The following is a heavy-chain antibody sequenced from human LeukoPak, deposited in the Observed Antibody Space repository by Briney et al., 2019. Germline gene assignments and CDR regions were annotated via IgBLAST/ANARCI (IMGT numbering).Heavy chain of an antibody. Sequence: SETLSLTCTVSGGSISSSYWSWIRQPPGKGLEFIGYIYYSGDTNCNPSLRSRVTISVDRSKNQFSLKLSSVTAADTAVYYCARGQGYSYGYEWFDPWGQGALVTVSS. CDR3: ARGQGYSYGYEWFDP. D-gene: IGHD5-18*01. V-gene: IGHV4-59*01. J-gene: IGHJ5*02. CDR2: IYYSGDT. CDR1: GGSISSSY.